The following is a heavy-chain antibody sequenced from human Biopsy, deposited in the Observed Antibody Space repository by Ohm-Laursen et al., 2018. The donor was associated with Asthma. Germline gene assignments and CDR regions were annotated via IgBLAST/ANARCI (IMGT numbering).Heavy chain of an antibody. J-gene: IGHJ6*02. CDR3: ARSQVDYSSGWSLLLKKIYYTGMDV. CDR1: GGTFSNFA. CDR2: IMTVFGTT. Sequence: GASVKVSCKSPGGTFSNFAISWVRQAPGQGLEWLGGIMTVFGTTNYAQKFQGRVTITADESTSTAYMEVTSLRSEDTAIYYCARSQVDYSSGWSLLLKKIYYTGMDVWGQGTAVTVSS. V-gene: IGHV1-69*13. D-gene: IGHD6-19*01.